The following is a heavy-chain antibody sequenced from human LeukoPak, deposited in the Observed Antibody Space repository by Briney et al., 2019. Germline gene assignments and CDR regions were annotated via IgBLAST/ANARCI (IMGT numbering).Heavy chain of an antibody. CDR3: AKGTFDWSFPLYFDS. CDR1: GFTFTSYS. D-gene: IGHD3-9*01. CDR2: ISGSGGST. J-gene: IGHJ4*02. Sequence: PGGSLRLSCAASGFTFTSYSMNWVRQAPGKGLEWVSAISGSGGSTYYADSVKGRFTISRDNSKNTLYLQMNSLGVEDTAVYYCAKGTFDWSFPLYFDSWGQGILVTVSS. V-gene: IGHV3-23*01.